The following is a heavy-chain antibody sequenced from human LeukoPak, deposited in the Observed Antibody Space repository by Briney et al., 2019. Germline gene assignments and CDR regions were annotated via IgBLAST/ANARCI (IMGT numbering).Heavy chain of an antibody. J-gene: IGHJ4*02. Sequence: SVKVSCKASGGTFSSYAISWVRQAPGQGLEWMGRIIPILGIANYAQKFQGRVTITADKSTSTAYMELSSLRSEDTAVYYSARDSAYCSSTSCKILDYWGQGTLVTVSS. D-gene: IGHD2-2*01. CDR2: IIPILGIA. V-gene: IGHV1-69*04. CDR3: ARDSAYCSSTSCKILDY. CDR1: GGTFSSYA.